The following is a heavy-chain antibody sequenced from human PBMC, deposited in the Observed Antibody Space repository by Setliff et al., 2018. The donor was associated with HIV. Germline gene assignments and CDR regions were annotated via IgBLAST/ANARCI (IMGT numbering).Heavy chain of an antibody. J-gene: IGHJ4*02. CDR2: IYYSGST. Sequence: SLTCTVSGGSISSSSYYWGWIRQPPGKGLEWIGSIYYSGSTYYNPSLKSRVTISVDTPKNQFSLKLSSVTAADTAVYYCARHQYSSGWFATILDYWGQGTLVTVSS. CDR1: GGSISSSSYY. CDR3: ARHQYSSGWFATILDY. D-gene: IGHD6-19*01. V-gene: IGHV4-39*01.